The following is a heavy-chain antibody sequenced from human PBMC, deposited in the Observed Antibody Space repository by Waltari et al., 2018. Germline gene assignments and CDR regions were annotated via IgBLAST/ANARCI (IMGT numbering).Heavy chain of an antibody. Sequence: QVQLKESGPVLVKPSQTLSLTCTVSGGSISSGSYSWSWNRQPAGKGLEWIGRIYTSGSTNYNPSLKSRVTISVDTSKNQFSLKLSSVTAADTAVYYCAREPYYYDSSGLNWGQGTLVTVSS. D-gene: IGHD3-22*01. J-gene: IGHJ4*02. V-gene: IGHV4-61*02. CDR3: AREPYYYDSSGLN. CDR1: GGSISSGSYS. CDR2: IYTSGST.